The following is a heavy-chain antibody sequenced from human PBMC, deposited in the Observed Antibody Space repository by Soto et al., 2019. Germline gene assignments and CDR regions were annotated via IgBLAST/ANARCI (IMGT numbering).Heavy chain of an antibody. J-gene: IGHJ4*02. CDR3: VSGSDFDY. V-gene: IGHV1-18*01. CDR1: GYTFTSYG. Sequence: QVQLVQSGAEVKKPGASLMVSCKASGYTFTSYGITWVRQAPGQGLEWMGWISTYNGYTDYAQKLQGRVTMTRDTSTRTAYMELRSLRSDDTAVYYCVSGSDFDYWGQGTLVTVSS. CDR2: ISTYNGYT.